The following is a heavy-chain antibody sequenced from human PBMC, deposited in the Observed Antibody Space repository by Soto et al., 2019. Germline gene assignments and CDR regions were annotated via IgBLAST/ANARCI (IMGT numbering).Heavy chain of an antibody. CDR3: ARAPGPPAYFDC. CDR1: GYTFTNYA. J-gene: IGHJ4*02. D-gene: IGHD2-2*01. Sequence: ASVKVSCKPSGYTFTNYAIHWVRQAPGQRLEWMGWIHAGNGNTKYSQNFQGRVTITRDTSASTAYMELSSLRSEDTAVYYCARAPGPPAYFDCWGQGTLVTVSS. V-gene: IGHV1-3*01. CDR2: IHAGNGNT.